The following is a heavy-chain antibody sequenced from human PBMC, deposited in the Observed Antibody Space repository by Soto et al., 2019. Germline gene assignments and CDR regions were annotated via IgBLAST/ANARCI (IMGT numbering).Heavy chain of an antibody. CDR1: GFTFDDHA. CDR2: INWNSNKL. CDR3: AKDPNVRGWLGYNWFDP. Sequence: EVQLVESGGGLVQPGRSLRLSCAASGFTFDDHAIHWVRQAPGKGLEWVSGINWNSNKLDYGDSVEGRFIISRDNAKNSLYLQMNSLRVEDTALYYCAKDPNVRGWLGYNWFDPWGQGILVTVSS. V-gene: IGHV3-9*01. D-gene: IGHD6-19*01. J-gene: IGHJ5*02.